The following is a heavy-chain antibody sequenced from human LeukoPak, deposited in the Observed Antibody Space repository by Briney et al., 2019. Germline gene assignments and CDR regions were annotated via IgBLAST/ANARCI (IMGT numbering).Heavy chain of an antibody. CDR1: GYTFTGYY. CDR3: ARGFTIFGVVSEFDP. D-gene: IGHD3-3*01. Sequence: ASVKVSCKASGYTFTGYYMHWVRQAPGQGLEWMGWINPNSGGTNYAQKFQGRATMTRDTSISTAYMELSRLRSDDTAVYYCARGFTIFGVVSEFDPWGQGTLVTVSS. V-gene: IGHV1-2*02. CDR2: INPNSGGT. J-gene: IGHJ5*02.